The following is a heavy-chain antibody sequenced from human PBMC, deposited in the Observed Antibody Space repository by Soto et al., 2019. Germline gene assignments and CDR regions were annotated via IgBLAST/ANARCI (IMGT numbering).Heavy chain of an antibody. J-gene: IGHJ6*02. CDR1: GGTFSSYA. CDR3: ASSRVDHEHYYYYGMDV. V-gene: IGHV1-69*06. CDR2: IIPIFGTA. Sequence: SVKVSCKASGGTFSSYAINWVRQAPGQGLEWMGGIIPIFGTANYAQKFKGRVTITADKSTSTAYMELSSLRSEDTAVYYCASSRVDHEHYYYYGMDVWGQGTTVTVSS.